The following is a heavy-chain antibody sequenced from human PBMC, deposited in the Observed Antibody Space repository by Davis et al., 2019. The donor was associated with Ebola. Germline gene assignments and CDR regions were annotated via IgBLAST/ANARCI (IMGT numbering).Heavy chain of an antibody. CDR1: GYSFNTYW. CDR2: IYPGDSDM. CDR3: ARRGSNSRSFDI. V-gene: IGHV5-51*01. Sequence: GESLKISCQGFGYSFNTYWIGWVRQMSGNDLEWMGIIYPGDSDMRVSPSFQGQVTISADKSISTAYLQWSSLKASDTAIYYCARRGSNSRSFDIWGQGTMVTVSS. J-gene: IGHJ3*02. D-gene: IGHD4/OR15-4a*01.